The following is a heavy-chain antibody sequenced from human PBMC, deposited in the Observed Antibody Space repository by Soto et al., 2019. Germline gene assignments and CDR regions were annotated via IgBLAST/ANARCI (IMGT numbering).Heavy chain of an antibody. D-gene: IGHD6-6*01. Sequence: QVQLVQSGAEVKKPGSSVKVSCKASGGTFSSYAITWVRQAPGQGLEWMGRIIPIFGTANYNQKFQGRVTITADESTSTAYRELSSLRSEDTAVYYCARNEYSTTFYYYGMDVWGQWTTVNVSS. V-gene: IGHV1-69*01. CDR1: GGTFSSYA. CDR2: IIPIFGTA. CDR3: ARNEYSTTFYYYGMDV. J-gene: IGHJ6*02.